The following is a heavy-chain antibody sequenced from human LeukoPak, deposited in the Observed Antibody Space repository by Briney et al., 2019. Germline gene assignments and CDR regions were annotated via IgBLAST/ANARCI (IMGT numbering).Heavy chain of an antibody. V-gene: IGHV1-18*01. CDR1: GYTFTSYG. D-gene: IGHD3-3*01. J-gene: IGHJ4*02. CDR3: ARDPHSLYDFWSGYYYYLDY. Sequence: ASVKVSCKASGYTFTSYGISWVRQAPGQGLEWMGWISAYNGNTNYAQMLQGRVTMTTDTSTSTAYMELRSLRSDDTAVYYCARDPHSLYDFWSGYYYYLDYWGQGTLVTVSS. CDR2: ISAYNGNT.